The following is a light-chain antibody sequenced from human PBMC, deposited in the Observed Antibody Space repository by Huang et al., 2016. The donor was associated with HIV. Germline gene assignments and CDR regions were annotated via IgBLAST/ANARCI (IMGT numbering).Light chain of an antibody. V-gene: IGKV3-11*01. CDR1: QSVNNY. Sequence: EIVLTQSPATMSLSPGERATLSCRASQSVNNYLAWYQQKPGQAPRLLIYDASNMATGIPARFSGSGSGTDFTLTISSLEPEDSAVYYCQQRDNWPPITFGQGTRLEIK. CDR2: DAS. CDR3: QQRDNWPPIT. J-gene: IGKJ5*01.